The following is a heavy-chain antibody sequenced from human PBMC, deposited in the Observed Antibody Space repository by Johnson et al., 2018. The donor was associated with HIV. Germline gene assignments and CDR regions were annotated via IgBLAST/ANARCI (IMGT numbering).Heavy chain of an antibody. D-gene: IGHD6-13*01. CDR2: IRYDGSTK. V-gene: IGHV3-30*02. J-gene: IGHJ3*02. Sequence: QMLLVESGGGVVQPGGSLRLSCAASGFTFSSYGMHWVRQAPGKGLEWVAFIRYDGSTKYSADSVKGRFSISRDNSKNTLYLQMNSLRAEDTAVYYCAKDLGGYSSSWNNAFDIWGQGTMVTVSS. CDR1: GFTFSSYG. CDR3: AKDLGGYSSSWNNAFDI.